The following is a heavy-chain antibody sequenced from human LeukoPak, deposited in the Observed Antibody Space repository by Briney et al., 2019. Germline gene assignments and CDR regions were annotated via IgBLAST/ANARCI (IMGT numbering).Heavy chain of an antibody. CDR1: GFTFSDYG. V-gene: IGHV3-23*01. J-gene: IGHJ4*02. CDR3: AKGHRDVDY. Sequence: GGSLRLSCAASGFTFSDYGMSWVRQAPGKGLEWVSDISGRGTFYADSVKGRFTISRDNSKNTVDLQMNSLRAEDTAVYYCAKGHRDVDYWGQGTLVTVPS. CDR2: ISGRGT.